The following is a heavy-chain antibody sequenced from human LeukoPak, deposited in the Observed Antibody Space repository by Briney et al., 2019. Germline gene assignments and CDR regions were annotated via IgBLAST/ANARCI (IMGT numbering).Heavy chain of an antibody. Sequence: PSETLSLTCTVSGGSISSYYWSWIRQPAGKGLEWIGRIYTSGSTNYNPSLKSRVTMSVDASKNQFSLKLSSVTAADTAVYYCASFPSGIFVVRGVINYFDYWGQGILVTVSS. CDR3: ASFPSGIFVVRGVINYFDY. CDR2: IYTSGST. CDR1: GGSISSYY. J-gene: IGHJ4*02. D-gene: IGHD3-10*01. V-gene: IGHV4-4*07.